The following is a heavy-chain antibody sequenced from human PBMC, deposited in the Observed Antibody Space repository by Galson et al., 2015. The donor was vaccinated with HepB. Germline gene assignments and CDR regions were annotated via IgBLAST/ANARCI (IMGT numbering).Heavy chain of an antibody. Sequence: SLRLSCAASGFTFSSCAMHWVRQAPGKGLEWVAVISYDGSNKYYADSVKGRFTISRDNSKNTLYLQMNSLRAEDTAVYYCARDRPHFDSRAYFQHWGQGTLVTVSS. V-gene: IGHV3-30*04. CDR1: GFTFSSCA. J-gene: IGHJ1*01. D-gene: IGHD3-22*01. CDR3: ARDRPHFDSRAYFQH. CDR2: ISYDGSNK.